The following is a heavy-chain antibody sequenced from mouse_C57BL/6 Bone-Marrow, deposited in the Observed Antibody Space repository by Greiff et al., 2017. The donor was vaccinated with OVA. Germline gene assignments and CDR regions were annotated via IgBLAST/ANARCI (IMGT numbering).Heavy chain of an antibody. J-gene: IGHJ2*01. V-gene: IGHV1-62-3*01. D-gene: IGHD1-1*01. CDR3: ARGTTVVATGLGRAYFDY. CDR2: IDPNSGGT. Sequence: QVQLKQPGAELVKPGASVKLSCKASGYTFTSYWMHWVKQRPGRGLEWIGRIDPNSGGTKYNEKFKSKATLTVDKPSSTAYMQLSSLTSEDSAVYYCARGTTVVATGLGRAYFDYWGQGTTLTVSS. CDR1: GYTFTSYW.